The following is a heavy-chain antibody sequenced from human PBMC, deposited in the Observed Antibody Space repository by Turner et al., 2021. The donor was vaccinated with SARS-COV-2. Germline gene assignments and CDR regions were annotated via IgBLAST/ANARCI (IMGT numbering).Heavy chain of an antibody. D-gene: IGHD6-13*01. CDR1: GGTFSSYA. CDR3: ASLDQGIAAAVISGFDP. Sequence: VQLVQSGAEVKETGSSVTVSCKASGGTFSSYAISWVRQATRQGLGWMGRIIPSLGIAKYAQKFQGRVTITADKSTNTAYMEVGSLRSEDTVVYCCASLDQGIAAAVISGFDPWGQGTLVTVSS. CDR2: IIPSLGIA. V-gene: IGHV1-69*04. J-gene: IGHJ5*02.